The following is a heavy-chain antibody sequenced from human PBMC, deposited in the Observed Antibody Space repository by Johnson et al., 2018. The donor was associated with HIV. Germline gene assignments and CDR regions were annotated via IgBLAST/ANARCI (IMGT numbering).Heavy chain of an antibody. CDR3: AKTRMGGILDAFDL. D-gene: IGHD3-10*01. CDR1: GFTFDDYG. J-gene: IGHJ3*01. CDR2: ISYGGSNK. Sequence: QVQLVESGGGVVRPGGSLRLSCAASGFTFDDYGMSWVRQAPGKGPEWVAVISYGGSNKYYADSVKGRFTISRDNSKNTLYLQMNSLRAEDTAVFYCAKTRMGGILDAFDLWGQGTMVIVS. V-gene: IGHV3-30*18.